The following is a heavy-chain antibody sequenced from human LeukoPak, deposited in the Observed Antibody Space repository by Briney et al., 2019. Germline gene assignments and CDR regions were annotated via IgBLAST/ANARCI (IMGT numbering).Heavy chain of an antibody. V-gene: IGHV5-51*01. J-gene: IGHJ3*01. D-gene: IGHD4-17*01. CDR1: GYKFPGNW. Sequence: GESLKISCKGYGYKFPGNWIGWVRQMPGKGLEWMGIIYPGDSDTRYSPSFQGQVTISADKSISTAYLQWNSLKASDTAMYYCASRRYPPDFGDYSDTFDFWGQGTMVTVSS. CDR2: IYPGDSDT. CDR3: ASRRYPPDFGDYSDTFDF.